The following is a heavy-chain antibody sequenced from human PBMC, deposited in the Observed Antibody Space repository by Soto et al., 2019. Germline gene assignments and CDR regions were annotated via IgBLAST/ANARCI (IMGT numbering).Heavy chain of an antibody. CDR3: ATPKGPRPYSGNVLGGLDI. CDR1: GDTFNNSA. V-gene: IGHV1-69*08. CDR2: VIPVFDAA. Sequence: QVQLVQSGAEVKKPGSSAKVSCKASGDTFNNSAINWERQAPGQGLEWVGRVIPVFDAANYAQKFQGRVTITADKSTSNAYMEGTSLRSEDTAVYYCATPKGPRPYSGNVLGGLDIWGQGTTVIVSS. D-gene: IGHD5-12*01. J-gene: IGHJ3*02.